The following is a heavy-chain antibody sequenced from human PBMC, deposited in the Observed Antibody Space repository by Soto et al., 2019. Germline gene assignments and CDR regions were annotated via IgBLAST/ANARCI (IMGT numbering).Heavy chain of an antibody. CDR3: AKSWVSAMALDY. CDR1: GFTFSNYG. CDR2: ISYDGSNK. V-gene: IGHV3-30*18. J-gene: IGHJ4*02. D-gene: IGHD5-18*01. Sequence: PGGSLRLSCAASGFTFSNYGMHWVRQAPGKGLEWVAVISYDGSNKYYADSVKGRFTISRDNSKNTLYLQMNSLRAEDTAVYYCAKSWVSAMALDYWGQGTLVTVSS.